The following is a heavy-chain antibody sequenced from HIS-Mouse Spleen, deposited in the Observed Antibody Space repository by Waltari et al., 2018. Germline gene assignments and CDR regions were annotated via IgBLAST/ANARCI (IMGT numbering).Heavy chain of an antibody. V-gene: IGHV4-4*07. D-gene: IGHD5-12*01. CDR1: GGSISSSY. Sequence: QVQLQESGPGLVKPSETLSLTCTVPGGSISSSYWRWIRQPAGKGLEWIGRIYTSGSTNYNPSLKSRVTMSVDTSKNQFSLKLSSVTAADTAVYYCASMMATHDAFDIWGQGTMVTVSS. J-gene: IGHJ3*02. CDR2: IYTSGST. CDR3: ASMMATHDAFDI.